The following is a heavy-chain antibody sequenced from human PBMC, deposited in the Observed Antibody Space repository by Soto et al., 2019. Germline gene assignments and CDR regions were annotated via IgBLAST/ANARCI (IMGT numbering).Heavy chain of an antibody. Sequence: SETLSLTCTVSGGSISSYYWSWIRQPPGKGLEWIGYIYYSGSTNYNPSLKSRVTISVDTSKNQFSLKLSSVTAADTAVYYCARWAATQYYFDYWGQGTLVTVSS. D-gene: IGHD2-15*01. V-gene: IGHV4-59*01. J-gene: IGHJ4*02. CDR3: ARWAATQYYFDY. CDR1: GGSISSYY. CDR2: IYYSGST.